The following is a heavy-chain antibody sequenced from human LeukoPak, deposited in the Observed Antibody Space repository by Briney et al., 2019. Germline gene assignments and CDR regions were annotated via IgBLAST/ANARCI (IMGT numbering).Heavy chain of an antibody. CDR3: VRDPHAFDI. Sequence: GGSLRLSCAASGFTFSSYSMNWVRQAPGKGLEWVSYITSSSSTIYYADSVKGRFTASRGNAKNSLYLQMSSLRDEDTAVYYCVRDPHAFDIWGQGTMATVSS. CDR1: GFTFSSYS. J-gene: IGHJ3*02. V-gene: IGHV3-48*02. CDR2: ITSSSSTI.